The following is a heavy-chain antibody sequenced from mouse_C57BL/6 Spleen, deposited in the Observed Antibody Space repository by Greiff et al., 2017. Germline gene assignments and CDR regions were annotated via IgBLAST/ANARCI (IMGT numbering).Heavy chain of an antibody. Sequence: VQLQQSGPVLVKPGASVKMSCKASGYTFTDYYMNWVKQSHGKSLEWIGVINPYNGGTSYNQKFKGKATLTVDKSSSTAYMGLSSLTSEDSAVYYCARYGAMGLRGAMDYWGKGTSVTVSS. CDR3: ARYGAMGLRGAMDY. V-gene: IGHV1-19*01. CDR2: INPYNGGT. CDR1: GYTFTDYY. D-gene: IGHD2-4*01. J-gene: IGHJ4*01.